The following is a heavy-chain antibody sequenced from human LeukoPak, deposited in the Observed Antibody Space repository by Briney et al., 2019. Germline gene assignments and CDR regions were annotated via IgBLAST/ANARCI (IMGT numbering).Heavy chain of an antibody. V-gene: IGHV4-59*01. CDR1: GGSISSYY. CDR3: ARGNYDILTGYYRRGQYYFDY. Sequence: QTSETLSLTCTVSGGSISSYYWSWIRQPPGKGLEWIGYIYYSGSTNYNPSLKSRVTISVDTSKNQFSLKLSSVTAADTAVYYCARGNYDILTGYYRRGQYYFDYWGQGTLVTVSS. CDR2: IYYSGST. J-gene: IGHJ4*02. D-gene: IGHD3-9*01.